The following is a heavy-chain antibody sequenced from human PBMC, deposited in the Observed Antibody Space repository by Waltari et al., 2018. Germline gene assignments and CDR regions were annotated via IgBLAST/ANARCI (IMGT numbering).Heavy chain of an antibody. CDR2: IYYSGST. J-gene: IGHJ4*02. CDR1: GGSISSGGYY. V-gene: IGHV4-31*03. Sequence: QVQLQESGPGLGTPSQTLSLTCTVSGGSISSGGYYWSWTRQHPGKGLEWIGYIYYSGSTYYNPSLKSRVTISVDTSKNQFSLKLSSVTAADTAAYYCARDSSSFLYFDYWGQGTLVTVSS. CDR3: ARDSSSFLYFDY. D-gene: IGHD6-6*01.